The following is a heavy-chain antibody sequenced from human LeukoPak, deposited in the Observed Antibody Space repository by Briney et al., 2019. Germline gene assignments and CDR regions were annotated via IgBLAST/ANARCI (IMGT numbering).Heavy chain of an antibody. CDR3: AAGDSFFADFDY. V-gene: IGHV1-46*01. CDR2: INPSGGST. D-gene: IGHD3-10*01. Sequence: ASVKVSCKASGYTFTSYYMHWVRQAPGQGLEWMGIINPSGGSTNYAQKFQERVTITRDMSTSTAYMELSSLRSEDTAVYYCAAGDSFFADFDYWGQGTLVTVSS. J-gene: IGHJ4*02. CDR1: GYTFTSYY.